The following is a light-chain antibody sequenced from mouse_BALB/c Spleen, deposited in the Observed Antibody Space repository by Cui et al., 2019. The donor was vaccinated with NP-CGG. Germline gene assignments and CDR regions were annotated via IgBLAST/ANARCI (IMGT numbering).Light chain of an antibody. CDR2: GTN. CDR1: TGTVSINNY. Sequence: QVLVTHQSSLTTSPGETVTVTCRSSTGTVSINNYANWVQEKPDHLFAGLIGGTNNRTPGLPARFSGSLIGDKAALTITGAQTEDEAIYFCALWYSNHWVFGGGTKLTVL. V-gene: IGLV1*01. CDR3: ALWYSNHWV. J-gene: IGLJ1*01.